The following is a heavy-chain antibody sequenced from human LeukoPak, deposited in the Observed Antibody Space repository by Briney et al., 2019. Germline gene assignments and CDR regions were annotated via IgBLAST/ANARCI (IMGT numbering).Heavy chain of an antibody. J-gene: IGHJ4*02. D-gene: IGHD3-3*01. CDR2: IRYDGSNK. CDR1: GFTFSSYG. CDR3: AKDSRLLPGVVTTAFDA. Sequence: GGSLRLSCAASGFTFSSYGMHWVRQAPGKGLEWVAFIRYDGSNKYYADSVKGRFTISRDNSKNTLYLQMNSLRAEDTAVYYCAKDSRLLPGVVTTAFDAWGQGTLVTVSS. V-gene: IGHV3-30*02.